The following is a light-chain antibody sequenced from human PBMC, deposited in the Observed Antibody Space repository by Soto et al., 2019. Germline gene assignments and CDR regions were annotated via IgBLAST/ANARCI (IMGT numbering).Light chain of an antibody. V-gene: IGLV2-18*02. CDR1: SSDVGRYNN. CDR3: SSYTTSGSRFVV. CDR2: TVN. J-gene: IGLJ2*01. Sequence: QSVLTQPPSVSESPGQAVTISCTGTSSDVGRYNNVSWYQQPPRPAPKLMIYTVNNWPSGVPDRFSGSKSGNTASLTISGLLAEDEADYYCSSYTTSGSRFVVFGGGTTLTVL.